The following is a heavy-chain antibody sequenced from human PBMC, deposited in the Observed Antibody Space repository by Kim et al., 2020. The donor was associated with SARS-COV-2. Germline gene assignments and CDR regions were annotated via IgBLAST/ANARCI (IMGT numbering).Heavy chain of an antibody. J-gene: IGHJ4*02. CDR2: ILYDGSNK. D-gene: IGHD1-7*01. CDR3: ARDVRRDWNYTPDY. Sequence: GGSLRLSCAASGFTFSSYGMHWVRQAPGKGLERVSVILYDGSNKYYADYVKGRFTISRDNSKNTLYLQMNSLRAEDTAVYYCARDVRRDWNYTPDYWGQGTLVTVSS. V-gene: IGHV3-33*01. CDR1: GFTFSSYG.